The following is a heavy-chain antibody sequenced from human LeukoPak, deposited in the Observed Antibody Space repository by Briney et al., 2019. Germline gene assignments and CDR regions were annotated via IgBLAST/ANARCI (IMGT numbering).Heavy chain of an antibody. CDR3: ATSGYSYGPDYYYMDV. J-gene: IGHJ6*03. D-gene: IGHD5-18*01. Sequence: GSLRPSCAASTFTFSTYAMHWVRQAPGKGLEWVTLISYDGSNKFYADSVKGRFTISRDNSKNTLYLQMNSLRAEDSAVYYCATSGYSYGPDYYYMDVWGKGTTVTVSS. CDR1: TFTFSTYA. V-gene: IGHV3-30-3*01. CDR2: ISYDGSNK.